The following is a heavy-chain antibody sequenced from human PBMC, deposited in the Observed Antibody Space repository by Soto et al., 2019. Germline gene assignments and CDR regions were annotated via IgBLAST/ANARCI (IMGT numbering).Heavy chain of an antibody. V-gene: IGHV3-53*01. CDR3: ASRWPNFDY. Sequence: EVQLVESGGGLIQPGGSLRLSCAASGFTVSSNYMSWVRQAPGKGLEWVSVIYSGGSTYYADSVKGRFTISRDNSKKKMYLQMNSLRDEDTAVYYCASRWPNFDYWGQGTLVTVSS. J-gene: IGHJ4*02. CDR1: GFTVSSNY. CDR2: IYSGGST. D-gene: IGHD6-13*01.